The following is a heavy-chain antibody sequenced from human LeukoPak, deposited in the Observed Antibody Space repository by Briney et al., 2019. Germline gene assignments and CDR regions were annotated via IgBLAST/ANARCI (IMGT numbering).Heavy chain of an antibody. D-gene: IGHD3-22*01. CDR3: ARGPDGSGYYPFDY. CDR1: GYSFADYY. Sequence: ASVKVSCKASGYSFADYYIHWVRQAPGQGLEWMGWINPNSGYTDYAQIFQGRVSMTRDTSINTAYMELSRLRSDDTAVYHCARGPDGSGYYPFDYWGQGTLVTVSS. J-gene: IGHJ4*02. CDR2: INPNSGYT. V-gene: IGHV1-2*02.